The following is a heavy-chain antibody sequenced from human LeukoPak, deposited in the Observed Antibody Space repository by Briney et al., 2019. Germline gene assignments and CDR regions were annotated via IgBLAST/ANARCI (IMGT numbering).Heavy chain of an antibody. Sequence: PSGTLSLTCAVSGGSISSDHWWSWVRQPPGKSLEWIGEIFHIGVTNYKPSLKSRVSMSVDNSRHQFSLNLRSVTAADTAVYFCARGGRSAFDIWGPGTEVIVHS. V-gene: IGHV4-4*02. J-gene: IGHJ3*02. CDR2: IFHIGVT. CDR3: ARGGRSAFDI. CDR1: GGSISSDHW.